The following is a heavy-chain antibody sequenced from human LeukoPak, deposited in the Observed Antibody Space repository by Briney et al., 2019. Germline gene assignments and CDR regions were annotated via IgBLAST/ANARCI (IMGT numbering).Heavy chain of an antibody. D-gene: IGHD1-26*01. CDR2: IDTAGDP. CDR3: ARGGAYGLDV. Sequence: PGGSLRLSCAASGFTFSSYDMYWVRQATGKGLEWVSGIDTAGDPYYPGSVEGRFTMSRENAKNSLYLQMNSLRAGDTAVYYCARGGAYGLDVWGKGTTVTVSS. J-gene: IGHJ6*04. V-gene: IGHV3-13*05. CDR1: GFTFSSYD.